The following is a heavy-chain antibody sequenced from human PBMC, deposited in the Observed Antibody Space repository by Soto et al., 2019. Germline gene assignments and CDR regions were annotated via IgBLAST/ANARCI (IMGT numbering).Heavy chain of an antibody. J-gene: IGHJ6*02. Sequence: GGSLRLSCAASGFTFSSYWMSWVRQAPGKGLEWVANIKQDGSEKYYVDSVKGRFTISRDNAKNSLYLQMNSLRAEDTAVYYCAGVRGGTYYDFWSGYYYYGMDVWGQGTTVTVSS. V-gene: IGHV3-7*01. CDR2: IKQDGSEK. D-gene: IGHD3-3*01. CDR3: AGVRGGTYYDFWSGYYYYGMDV. CDR1: GFTFSSYW.